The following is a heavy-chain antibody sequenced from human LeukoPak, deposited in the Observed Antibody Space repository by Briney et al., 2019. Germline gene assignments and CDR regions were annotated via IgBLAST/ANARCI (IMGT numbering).Heavy chain of an antibody. J-gene: IGHJ4*02. CDR2: ISGSGGST. V-gene: IGHV3-23*01. D-gene: IGHD3-3*01. CDR1: GFTFSSYA. CDR3: AKGGGFLEWLLDY. Sequence: GGSLRLXCAASGFTFSSYAIRWVRQAPGKGLGWVSSISGSGGSTYYADSVKGRFTISRDNSKNTLYLQMNSLRAEDRAVYYCAKGGGFLEWLLDYWGQGTLVTVSS.